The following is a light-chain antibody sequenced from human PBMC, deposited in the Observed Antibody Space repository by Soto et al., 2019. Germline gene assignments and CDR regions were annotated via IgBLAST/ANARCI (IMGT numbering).Light chain of an antibody. J-gene: IGKJ4*01. V-gene: IGKV1-9*01. CDR3: QQLKKYPLT. CDR1: QGISSY. Sequence: IQLTQSPSSLSASVGDRVTITCRASQGISSYLGWYQQKPGKAPKLLIYDAATLQSGVPPRFSGSGSGTDFTLTITSLQPEDFATYYCQQLKKYPLTFGGGTKVEIK. CDR2: DAA.